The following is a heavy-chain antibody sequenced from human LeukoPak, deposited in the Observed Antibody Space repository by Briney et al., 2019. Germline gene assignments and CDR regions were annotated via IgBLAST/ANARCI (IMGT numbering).Heavy chain of an antibody. CDR1: GFTFSSYA. D-gene: IGHD6-13*01. Sequence: LTGGSLRLSCAASGFTFSSYAMSWVRQAPGKGLEWVSTSGSGGSTDYADSVKGRFTISRDNSKNTLYLQMNSLRAEDTAVYYCAKILRAAVTQLYYFDYWGQGTLVTVSS. V-gene: IGHV3-23*01. J-gene: IGHJ4*02. CDR3: AKILRAAVTQLYYFDY. CDR2: SGSGGST.